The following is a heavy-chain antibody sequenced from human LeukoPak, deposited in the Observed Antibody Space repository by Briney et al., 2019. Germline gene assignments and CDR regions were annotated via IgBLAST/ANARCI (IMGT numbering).Heavy chain of an antibody. CDR3: TGGQLEFLKIDVFDT. D-gene: IGHD2-8*02. Sequence: GGSLRLSCAASGFTFSSYVMSWVRQAPGKGLEWVSAISGSVATTYYADSVKGRFTVSRDNSKNTQYLQMNSLRAEDTAVYYCTGGQLEFLKIDVFDTWGQGKQVTASS. CDR1: GFTFSSYV. J-gene: IGHJ3*02. CDR2: ISGSVATT. V-gene: IGHV3-23*01.